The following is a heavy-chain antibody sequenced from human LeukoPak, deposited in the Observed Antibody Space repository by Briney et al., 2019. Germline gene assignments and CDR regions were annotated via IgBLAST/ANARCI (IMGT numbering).Heavy chain of an antibody. CDR3: ARVVPVITMVRGVIGAFDI. Sequence: PSQTLSLTCTVSGGSISSGSYYWSWIRQPAGKGLEWIGSIYHSGSTYYNPSLKSRVTISVDTSKNQFSLKLSSVTAADTAVYYCARVVPVITMVRGVIGAFDIWGQGTMVTVSS. CDR2: IYHSGST. D-gene: IGHD3-10*01. J-gene: IGHJ3*02. CDR1: GGSISSGSYY. V-gene: IGHV4-61*02.